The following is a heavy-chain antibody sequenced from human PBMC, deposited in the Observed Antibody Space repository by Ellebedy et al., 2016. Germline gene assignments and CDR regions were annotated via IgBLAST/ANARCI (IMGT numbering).Heavy chain of an antibody. V-gene: IGHV3-15*01. J-gene: IGHJ3*02. D-gene: IGHD3-22*01. CDR1: GFTFSKSW. CDR2: IKSKSYGEIT. Sequence: GESLKISXAASGFTFSKSWMSWVRQAPGKGLEWVARIKSKSYGEITDYTAPVKGRFTISRDDSKNTLYLQMNSLKTEDTAVYYCTDPTLIEPPFDIWGQGTMVTVSS. CDR3: TDPTLIEPPFDI.